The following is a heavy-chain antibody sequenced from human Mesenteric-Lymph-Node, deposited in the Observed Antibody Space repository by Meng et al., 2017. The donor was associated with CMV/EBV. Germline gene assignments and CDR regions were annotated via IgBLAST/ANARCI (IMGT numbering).Heavy chain of an antibody. CDR3: ARDVVYSGTYQHNYYFDF. Sequence: SETLSLTCTVSGGSVSSGSYYWTWIRQPPGKGLEWIGHIYYSGYTNYNPSLKSRVTISLDTAKKQFSLKLSSVTAADTATYYCARDVVYSGTYQHNYYFDFWGQGTLVTVSS. CDR2: IYYSGYT. J-gene: IGHJ4*02. CDR1: GGSVSSGSYY. V-gene: IGHV4-61*01. D-gene: IGHD1-26*01.